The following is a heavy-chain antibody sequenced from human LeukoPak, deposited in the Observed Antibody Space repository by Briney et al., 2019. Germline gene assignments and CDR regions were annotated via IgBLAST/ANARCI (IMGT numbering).Heavy chain of an antibody. CDR2: IYYSGIT. Sequence: SETLSLTCAVYGGSFSGYYWSWVRQPPRKGPEWIGYIYYSGITNYNPSLNRLVTISVDTSKTQFSLKLSSVAADDAAVYYCARNPVTTINYFDYWGQGTLVTVSS. CDR1: GGSFSGYY. D-gene: IGHD5-12*01. CDR3: ARNPVTTINYFDY. V-gene: IGHV4-59*01. J-gene: IGHJ4*02.